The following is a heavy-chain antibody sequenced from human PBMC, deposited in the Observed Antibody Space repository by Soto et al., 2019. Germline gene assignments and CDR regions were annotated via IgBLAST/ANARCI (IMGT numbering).Heavy chain of an antibody. J-gene: IGHJ5*02. CDR2: IYYSGST. V-gene: IGHV4-59*06. CDR3: ARSVFP. Sequence: SETLSLTCTVSGGSMISYYWTWIRQHPGKGLEWIGYIYYSGSTYYNPSLKSRLTISLDTSKNQFSLKLSSVTAADTAVYYCARSVFPWGQGTLVTVSS. CDR1: GGSMISYY.